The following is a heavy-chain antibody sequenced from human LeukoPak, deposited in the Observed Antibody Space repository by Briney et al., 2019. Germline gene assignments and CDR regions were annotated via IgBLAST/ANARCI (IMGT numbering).Heavy chain of an antibody. CDR3: ARTSFVRGVVYWFDP. Sequence: PGESLKISCQGSGYSFTSYYIAWLRQMPGKGLEWMGVIYPSDSSVTYSPSFQGQVTFSADKSISTAYLQWSSLKASDTAMYYCARTSFVRGVVYWFDPWGQGTQVIVSS. V-gene: IGHV5-51*01. J-gene: IGHJ5*02. D-gene: IGHD3-10*01. CDR1: GYSFTSYY. CDR2: IYPSDSSV.